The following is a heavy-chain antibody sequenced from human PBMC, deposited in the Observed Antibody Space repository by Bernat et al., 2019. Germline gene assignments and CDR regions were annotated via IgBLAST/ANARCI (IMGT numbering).Heavy chain of an antibody. CDR3: ARDRRDYGDYWYYFAY. Sequence: QVQLQESGPGLVKPSETLSLTCTVSGGSVSSGSYYWSWIRQPPGKGLEWIGYIYYSGSTNYNPSLKSRVTISVDTSKNQFSLKLSSVTAADTAVYYCARDRRDYGDYWYYFAYWGQGTLVTVSS. J-gene: IGHJ4*02. CDR1: GGSVSSGSYY. D-gene: IGHD4-17*01. CDR2: IYYSGST. V-gene: IGHV4-61*01.